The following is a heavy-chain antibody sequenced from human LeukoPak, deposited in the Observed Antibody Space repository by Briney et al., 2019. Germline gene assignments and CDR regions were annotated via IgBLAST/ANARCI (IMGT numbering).Heavy chain of an antibody. J-gene: IGHJ4*02. D-gene: IGHD2-2*01. Sequence: SETLSHTRAVSGYSICSAFHWGWIRQLPGKGLEWIGNIYHSVSTYYTQSLKSRVTLSVDTSTNQFSLKLSSVTAADTAVYYCARDSRVYCSSPSCSIDYWGQGTLVTVSS. CDR1: GYSICSAFH. CDR2: IYHSVST. CDR3: ARDSRVYCSSPSCSIDY. V-gene: IGHV4-38-2*02.